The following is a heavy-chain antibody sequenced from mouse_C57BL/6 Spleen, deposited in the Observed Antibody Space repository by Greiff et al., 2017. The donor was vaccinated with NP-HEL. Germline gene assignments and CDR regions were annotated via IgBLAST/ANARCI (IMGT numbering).Heavy chain of an antibody. CDR3: ARSYYDGSGYFDV. Sequence: DVKLVESGGGLVQPGGSLKLSCAASGFTFSDYYMYWVRQTPEKRLEWVAYISNGGGSTYYPDTVKGRFTISRDNAKNTLYLQMSRLKSEDTAMYYCARSYYDGSGYFDVWGTGTTVTVSS. J-gene: IGHJ1*03. CDR2: ISNGGGST. CDR1: GFTFSDYY. D-gene: IGHD1-1*01. V-gene: IGHV5-12*01.